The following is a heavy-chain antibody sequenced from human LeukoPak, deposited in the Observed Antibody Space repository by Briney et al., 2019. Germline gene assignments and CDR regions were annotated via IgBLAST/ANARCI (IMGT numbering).Heavy chain of an antibody. V-gene: IGHV3-48*03. Sequence: GGSLRLSCAASGFTFSFYEMNWVRQAPGKGLEWVSYISSSGSSIYYADSVKGRFTISRDNAKNSLYLQMNSLRAEDTAVYYCARDISGYCSGGSCHPDYWGQGTLVTVSS. CDR1: GFTFSFYE. CDR2: ISSSGSSI. D-gene: IGHD2-15*01. CDR3: ARDISGYCSGGSCHPDY. J-gene: IGHJ4*02.